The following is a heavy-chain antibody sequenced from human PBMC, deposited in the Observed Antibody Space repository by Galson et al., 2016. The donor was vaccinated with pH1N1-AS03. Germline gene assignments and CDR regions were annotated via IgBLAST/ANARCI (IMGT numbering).Heavy chain of an antibody. Sequence: SLRLSCAGSGFIFSTFAMSWVRQAQGKGLEWVSSINARGDDTYYADSVKGRFTISRDNSRDTLYLQMNSLRAEDTAVYYCVRRSPWGSVGMYYFDYWGQGTLVTVSS. CDR1: GFIFSTFA. J-gene: IGHJ4*02. V-gene: IGHV3-23*01. CDR2: INARGDDT. CDR3: VRRSPWGSVGMYYFDY. D-gene: IGHD1-26*01.